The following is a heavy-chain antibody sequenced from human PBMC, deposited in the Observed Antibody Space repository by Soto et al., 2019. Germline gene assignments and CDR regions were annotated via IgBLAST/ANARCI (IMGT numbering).Heavy chain of an antibody. J-gene: IGHJ6*02. Sequence: GSGPTLVNPSQTLTLTCTFSGFSLSSTGVGVAWILQPPGKALEWLAVIYWDDDKRYSTSLKNRLTVSKDTSKNQVVLTMTNVAPADTAPYYCAHGTFGGIIVAGAMDVWGQGTTVTVSS. V-gene: IGHV2-5*02. CDR3: AHGTFGGIIVAGAMDV. CDR2: IYWDDDK. CDR1: GFSLSSTGVG. D-gene: IGHD3-16*02.